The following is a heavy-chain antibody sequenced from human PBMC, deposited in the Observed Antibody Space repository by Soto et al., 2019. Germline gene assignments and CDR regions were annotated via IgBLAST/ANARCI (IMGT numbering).Heavy chain of an antibody. CDR2: ISAYSGNT. J-gene: IGHJ4*02. D-gene: IGHD1-1*01. V-gene: IGHV1-18*01. CDR3: ARGDTYYVNWYFDY. CDR1: GFTFTNYY. Sequence: QVQLVQSGAEVKKPGASVKVSCKTSGFTFTNYYINWVRQAPGQGLEVMGWISAYSGNTNYAQNLQGRVTMTTDISASTAYLELRSLRSDDTAVYFCARGDTYYVNWYFDYWGQGTLVTVSS.